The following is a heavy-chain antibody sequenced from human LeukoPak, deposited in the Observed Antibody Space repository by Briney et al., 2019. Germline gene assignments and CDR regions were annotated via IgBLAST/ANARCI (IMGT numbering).Heavy chain of an antibody. J-gene: IGHJ4*02. Sequence: ASVKVSCKASGYTFTSYGISWVRQAPGQGLEWMGWISAYNGNTDYAQKLQGRVTMTTDTSTSTAYMELRSLRSDDTAVYYCARDYYGDYAVDYWGQGTLVTVSS. CDR1: GYTFTSYG. D-gene: IGHD4-17*01. CDR3: ARDYYGDYAVDY. CDR2: ISAYNGNT. V-gene: IGHV1-18*01.